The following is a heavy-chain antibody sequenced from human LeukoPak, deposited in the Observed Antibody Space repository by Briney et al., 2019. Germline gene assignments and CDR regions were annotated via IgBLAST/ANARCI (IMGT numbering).Heavy chain of an antibody. Sequence: PGGSLRLSCAASGFTFSSYTMNWVRQAPGKGLEWVSSISSSSSYICYADSVKGRFTISRDNAKNSLYLQMNSLRAEDTAVYYCARDLSGSYYFDYWGQGTLVTVSS. CDR2: ISSSSSYI. J-gene: IGHJ4*02. CDR1: GFTFSSYT. D-gene: IGHD1-26*01. CDR3: ARDLSGSYYFDY. V-gene: IGHV3-21*01.